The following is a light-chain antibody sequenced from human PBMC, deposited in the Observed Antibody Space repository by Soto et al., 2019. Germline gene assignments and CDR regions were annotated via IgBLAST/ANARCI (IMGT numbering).Light chain of an antibody. Sequence: DIQITQSPSSLSASVGDRVTITCRASRDISNYVAWFQQKPGKAPKLLIYGASKLESGVPSRFSGSGSGTDFTLTITSLQTEDFTTYYCQLTSFTPLTFAGGGMVDVK. V-gene: IGKV1-16*01. CDR3: QLTSFTPLT. CDR2: GAS. CDR1: RDISNY. J-gene: IGKJ4*01.